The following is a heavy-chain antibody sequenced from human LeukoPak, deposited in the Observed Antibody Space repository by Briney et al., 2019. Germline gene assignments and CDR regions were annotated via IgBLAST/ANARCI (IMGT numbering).Heavy chain of an antibody. J-gene: IGHJ4*02. Sequence: PSETLSLTCAVYGGSFSGYYWSWIRQPPGKGLEWIGEINHSGSTNYNPSLKSRVTISVDTSNQFSLKLSSVTAADTAVYYCARPWGRGYSYGRFDYWGQGTLVTVSS. CDR2: INHSGST. V-gene: IGHV4-34*01. D-gene: IGHD5-18*01. CDR3: ARPWGRGYSYGRFDY. CDR1: GGSFSGYY.